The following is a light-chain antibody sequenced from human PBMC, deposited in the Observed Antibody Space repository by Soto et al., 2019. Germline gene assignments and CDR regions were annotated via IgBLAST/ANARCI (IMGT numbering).Light chain of an antibody. CDR3: QKYNSAPPEWT. Sequence: DSQKTQSPSSLSASVGDRVTITCRASQGISNYLAWYQQKPGRVPVLLIYAASTLQSGVPSRFSGSGSGTDFTLTISSLQPEDVATYYCQKYNSAPPEWTLGQGTKVDIK. CDR2: AAS. V-gene: IGKV1-27*01. CDR1: QGISNY. J-gene: IGKJ1*01.